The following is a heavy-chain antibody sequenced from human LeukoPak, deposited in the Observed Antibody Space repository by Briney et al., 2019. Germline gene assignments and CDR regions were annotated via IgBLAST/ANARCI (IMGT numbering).Heavy chain of an antibody. V-gene: IGHV4-59*12. J-gene: IGHJ4*02. CDR3: ARSAFLVTAPGLYYFDY. CDR2: IYYSGNT. Sequence: PSETLSLTCTVSGGSISGDHWNWIRQPPGKGLEWIGYIYYSGNTNYNPSLKGRVTMSVATSKNQFSLHLSSVTAADTAVYYCARSAFLVTAPGLYYFDYWGQGTLVAVSS. CDR1: GGSISGDH. D-gene: IGHD6-13*01.